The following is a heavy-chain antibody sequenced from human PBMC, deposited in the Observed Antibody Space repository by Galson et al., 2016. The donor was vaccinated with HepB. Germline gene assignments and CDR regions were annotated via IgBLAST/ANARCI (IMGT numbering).Heavy chain of an antibody. J-gene: IGHJ6*02. CDR2: IWYDGNNE. CDR1: GFTFSSYG. CDR3: ARDMTTFYVTYGMDV. V-gene: IGHV3-33*01. D-gene: IGHD4-11*01. Sequence: SLRLSCAASGFTFSSYGMHWVRQAPGKGLEWVAVIWYDGNNEYYADAVKGRFTISRDNSKNTVYLQMNSLRAEDTAVYYCARDMTTFYVTYGMDVWGQGTTVTVSS.